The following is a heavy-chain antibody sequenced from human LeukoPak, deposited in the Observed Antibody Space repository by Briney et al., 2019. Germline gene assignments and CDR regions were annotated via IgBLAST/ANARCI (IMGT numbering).Heavy chain of an antibody. Sequence: GESLRLSCVASGFTFSSYNMHWVRQAPGKGLEWVAVISYDGKNKYYADSVKGRSTISRDNSKTSLYLQVNSLRPEDTAVYYCGRDTVGYGGAFDVWGEGTMVTV. D-gene: IGHD4/OR15-4a*01. J-gene: IGHJ3*01. CDR3: GRDTVGYGGAFDV. CDR1: GFTFSSYN. CDR2: ISYDGKNK. V-gene: IGHV3-30*04.